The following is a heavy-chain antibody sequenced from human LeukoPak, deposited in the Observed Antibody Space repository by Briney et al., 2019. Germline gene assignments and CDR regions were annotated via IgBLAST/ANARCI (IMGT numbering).Heavy chain of an antibody. CDR2: INHGGST. J-gene: IGHJ2*01. V-gene: IGHV4-34*01. D-gene: IGHD1-26*01. Sequence: PSETLSLTCAVYGGSFSGYYWSWIRQPPGKGLEWIGEINHGGSTNYNPSLKSRVTISVDTSKNQFSLKLSSVTAADTAVYYCARGQRSGSRYWYFDLWGRGTLVTVSS. CDR3: ARGQRSGSRYWYFDL. CDR1: GGSFSGYY.